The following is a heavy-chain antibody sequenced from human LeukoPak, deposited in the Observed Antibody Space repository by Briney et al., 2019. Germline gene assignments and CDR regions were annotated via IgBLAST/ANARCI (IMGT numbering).Heavy chain of an antibody. D-gene: IGHD2-8*01. CDR2: ISRSGDST. Sequence: PGGSLRLSCTDSGFTFSNYDMSWFRQPPGKGLEWVSVISRSGDSTSYADSVKGRFTISRDNSKNTLFLHMNSLRAEDTAVYYCAKVGGVYTIRMPIDYWGQGTLVTVSS. CDR1: GFTFSNYD. V-gene: IGHV3-23*01. CDR3: AKVGGVYTIRMPIDY. J-gene: IGHJ4*02.